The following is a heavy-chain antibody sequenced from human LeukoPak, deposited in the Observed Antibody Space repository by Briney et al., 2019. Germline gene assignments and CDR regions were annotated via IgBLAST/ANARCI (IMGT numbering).Heavy chain of an antibody. J-gene: IGHJ3*02. CDR1: GFTFSSYA. Sequence: PGGSLRLSCAASGFTFSSYAMHWVRQAPGKGLEYVSAISSNGGSTYYANSVKGRFTISRDNSKNTLYLQMGSLRAEDMAVYYCAKLYSATLPRSWYQGYDAFDIWGQGTMVTVSS. D-gene: IGHD6-13*01. V-gene: IGHV3-64*01. CDR3: AKLYSATLPRSWYQGYDAFDI. CDR2: ISSNGGST.